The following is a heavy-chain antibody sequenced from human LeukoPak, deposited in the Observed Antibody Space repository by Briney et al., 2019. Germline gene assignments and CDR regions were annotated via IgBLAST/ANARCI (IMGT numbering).Heavy chain of an antibody. J-gene: IGHJ4*02. V-gene: IGHV1-18*01. Sequence: ASVKVSCKASGYTFITHGISWVRQAPGQGLEWMGWISGYNDNSNYAQKFQGRVTITRDTSISTAYMELSSLRSEDTAVYYCARVDGSPDYWGQGTLVTVSS. D-gene: IGHD2-15*01. CDR1: GYTFITHG. CDR3: ARVDGSPDY. CDR2: ISGYNDNS.